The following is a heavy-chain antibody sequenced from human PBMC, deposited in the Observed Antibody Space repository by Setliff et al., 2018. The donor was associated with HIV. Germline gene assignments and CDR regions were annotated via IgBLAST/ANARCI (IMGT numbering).Heavy chain of an antibody. J-gene: IGHJ5*02. V-gene: IGHV4-34*01. Sequence: SETLSLTCAVYGGSFSGYYWSWIRQPPGKGLEWIGEVTHSGRTNYNPSLESRVTTSVDTSKKQFSLRLTSVTAADTAVYYCARGVRDNSGWSSDWFDTWGQGILVTVSS. D-gene: IGHD6-19*01. CDR3: ARGVRDNSGWSSDWFDT. CDR2: VTHSGRT. CDR1: GGSFSGYY.